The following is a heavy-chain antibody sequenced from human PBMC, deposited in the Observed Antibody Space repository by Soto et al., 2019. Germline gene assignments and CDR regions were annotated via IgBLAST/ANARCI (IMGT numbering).Heavy chain of an antibody. CDR3: ARMATYGTLNWFDP. Sequence: ASVKVSCNASGYAFGDYDISWVRQAPGQGLEWMGWMNPNSANTGYAQKFQGRVSMTRDMSISTAYMELSRLRPEDTAIYYCARMATYGTLNWFDPWGQGALVTVSS. CDR1: GYAFGDYD. J-gene: IGHJ5*02. D-gene: IGHD1-1*01. CDR2: MNPNSANT. V-gene: IGHV1-8*01.